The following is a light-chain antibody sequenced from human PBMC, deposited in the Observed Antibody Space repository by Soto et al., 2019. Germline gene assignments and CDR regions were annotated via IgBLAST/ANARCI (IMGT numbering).Light chain of an antibody. V-gene: IGLV3-21*02. Sequence: SYELTQPPSVSVAPGQTARITCGGNDIESNTVHWYQQRPGQAPVLVVYDDSDRPSGIPERFSGTNSGNTATLTISRVEAGDEADYYCQLWDTSSDHVVFGGGTKLTVL. CDR2: DDS. J-gene: IGLJ2*01. CDR3: QLWDTSSDHVV. CDR1: DIESNT.